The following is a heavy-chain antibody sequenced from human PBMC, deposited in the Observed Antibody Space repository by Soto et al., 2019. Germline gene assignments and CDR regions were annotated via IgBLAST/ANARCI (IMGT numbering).Heavy chain of an antibody. CDR3: ARDRASHSSSWYRADYYYYGMDV. CDR1: GGSISSGGYY. D-gene: IGHD6-13*01. CDR2: IYYSGST. Sequence: SETLSLTCTVSGGSISSGGYYWSWIRQHPGKGLEWIGYIYYSGSTYYNPSLKSRVTISVDTSKNQFSLKLSSVTAADTAVYYCARDRASHSSSWYRADYYYYGMDVWGQGTTVTVSS. J-gene: IGHJ6*02. V-gene: IGHV4-31*02.